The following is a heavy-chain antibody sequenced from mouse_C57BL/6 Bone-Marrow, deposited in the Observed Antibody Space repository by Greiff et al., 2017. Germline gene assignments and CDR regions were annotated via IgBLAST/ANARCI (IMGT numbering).Heavy chain of an antibody. CDR1: GYTFTSYW. V-gene: IGHV1-61*01. CDR2: IYPSDSET. CDR3: ARSHAYYSSYPFFYYAMDY. Sequence: QVQLQQPGAELVRPGSSVKLSCKASGYTFTSYWMDWVKQRPGQGLEWIGNIYPSDSETHYNQKFKDKATLTVDKSSSTAYMQLSSLTSEDSAVYYCARSHAYYSSYPFFYYAMDYWGQGTSVTVSS. D-gene: IGHD2-5*01. J-gene: IGHJ4*01.